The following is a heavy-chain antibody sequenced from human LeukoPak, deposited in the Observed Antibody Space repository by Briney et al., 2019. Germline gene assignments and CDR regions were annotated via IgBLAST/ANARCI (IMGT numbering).Heavy chain of an antibody. D-gene: IGHD1-14*01. CDR3: ARHLRTSTYRDLDY. CDR1: GYSFSDNW. V-gene: IGHV5-51*01. Sequence: GESLKISCQASGYSFSDNWIGWVRQRPGKGLQWMGIINPHDSTTKYSPSFQGQVTISIDKSINTAHLQWSSLTASDTAIYYCARHLRTSTYRDLDYWGQGTLVTVSS. CDR2: INPHDSTT. J-gene: IGHJ4*02.